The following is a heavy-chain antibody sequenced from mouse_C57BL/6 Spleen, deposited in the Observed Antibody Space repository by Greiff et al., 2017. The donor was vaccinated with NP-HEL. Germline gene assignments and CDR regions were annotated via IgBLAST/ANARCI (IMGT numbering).Heavy chain of an antibody. J-gene: IGHJ2*01. CDR1: GYTFTSYW. CDR2: IDPSDSYT. V-gene: IGHV1-69*01. CDR3: ARSGGIYVFDY. D-gene: IGHD1-1*01. Sequence: QVQLQQPGAELVMPGASVKLSCKASGYTFTSYWMHWVKQRPGQGLEWIGEIDPSDSYTNYNQKFKGKSTLTVDKSSSTAYMQLSSLTSEDSAVYYRARSGGIYVFDYWGQGTTLTVSS.